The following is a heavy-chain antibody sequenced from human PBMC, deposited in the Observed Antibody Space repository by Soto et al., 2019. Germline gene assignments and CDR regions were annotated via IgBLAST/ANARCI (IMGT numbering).Heavy chain of an antibody. V-gene: IGHV3-66*04. CDR3: ARHRHPRGTVGATSPLDP. CDR2: HYSGGRT. D-gene: IGHD1-26*01. J-gene: IGHJ5*02. CDR1: GFSVSSNY. Sequence: DVQLVESGGGLVQPGGSLRLSCAISGFSVSSNYLSWVRQAPGKGLEWVSVHYSGGRTYYADSVQGRFTISRDKSNNTLYLQMRRVRAEDTAVYFCARHRHPRGTVGATSPLDPWGQGTQVTVSS.